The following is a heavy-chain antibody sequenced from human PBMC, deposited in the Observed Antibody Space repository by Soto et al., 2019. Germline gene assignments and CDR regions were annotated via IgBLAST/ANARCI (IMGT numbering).Heavy chain of an antibody. CDR1: GGSISSGDYY. CDR2: IYYSGST. D-gene: IGHD4-17*01. CDR3: ARAGLGGDYPLGY. V-gene: IGHV4-30-4*01. Sequence: QVQLQESGPGLVKPSQTLSLTCTVSGGSISSGDYYWSWIRQPPGKGLEWIGYIYYSGSTYYNPSLKSRVTISVDTSKNPCSLKLSSVTAADTAVYYCARAGLGGDYPLGYCCQGTLVTVSS. J-gene: IGHJ4*02.